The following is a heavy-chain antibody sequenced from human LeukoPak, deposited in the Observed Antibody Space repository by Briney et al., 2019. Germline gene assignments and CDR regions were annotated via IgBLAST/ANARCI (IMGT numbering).Heavy chain of an antibody. J-gene: IGHJ4*02. D-gene: IGHD6-19*01. CDR2: IYPGDSDT. CDR1: GYSFTSYW. V-gene: IGHV5-51*01. CDR3: ARLTLDSSGWYDVGY. Sequence: GESLKISCKGSGYSFTSYWIGWVRQMPGKGLEWMGIIYPGDSDTRYSPSFQGQVTISADKSISTAYLQWSSLKASDTAMYYCARLTLDSSGWYDVGYWGQGTLVTVSS.